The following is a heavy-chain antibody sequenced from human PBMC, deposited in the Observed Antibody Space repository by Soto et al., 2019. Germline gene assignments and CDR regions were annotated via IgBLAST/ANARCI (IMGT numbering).Heavy chain of an antibody. J-gene: IGHJ5*02. CDR1: GFTFSSYW. CDR3: ARERITMVRGVQLNWFDP. V-gene: IGHV3-7*01. D-gene: IGHD3-10*01. CDR2: IKQDGSEK. Sequence: PGGSLRLCCAASGFTFSSYWMSWVRQAPGKGLEWVANIKQDGSEKYYVDSVKGRFTISRDNAKNSLYLQMNSLRAEDTAVYYCARERITMVRGVQLNWFDPWGQGTLVTVSS.